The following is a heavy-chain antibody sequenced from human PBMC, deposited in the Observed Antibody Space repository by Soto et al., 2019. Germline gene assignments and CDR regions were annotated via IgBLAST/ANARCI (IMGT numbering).Heavy chain of an antibody. D-gene: IGHD4-17*01. Sequence: GGSLRLSCAASGFTFSSYAMSWVRQAPGKGLEWVSAISGSGGSTYYADSVKGRFTISRDNSKNTLYLQMNSLRAEDTAVYYCAKRYDYGVPYYYYYYMDVWGKGTTVTVSS. CDR1: GFTFSSYA. J-gene: IGHJ6*03. V-gene: IGHV3-23*01. CDR3: AKRYDYGVPYYYYYYMDV. CDR2: ISGSGGST.